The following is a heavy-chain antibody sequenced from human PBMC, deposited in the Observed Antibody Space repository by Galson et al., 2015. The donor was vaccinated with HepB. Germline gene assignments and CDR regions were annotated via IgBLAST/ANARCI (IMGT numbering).Heavy chain of an antibody. Sequence: SLRLSCAASGFTFSSYSMNWVRQAPGKGLEWVSYISSSSSTIYYADPVKGRFTISRDNAKNSLYLQMNSLRDEDTAVYYCAAGSSWSNYYYYYGMDVWGQGTTVTVSS. CDR2: ISSSSSTI. V-gene: IGHV3-48*02. CDR3: AAGSSWSNYYYYYGMDV. D-gene: IGHD6-13*01. J-gene: IGHJ6*02. CDR1: GFTFSSYS.